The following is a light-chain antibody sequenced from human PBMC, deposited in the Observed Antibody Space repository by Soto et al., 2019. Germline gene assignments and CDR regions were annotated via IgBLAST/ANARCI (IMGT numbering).Light chain of an antibody. CDR1: SSDVGSYNL. CDR3: CSYAGSVV. Sequence: QSALTQPASVSGSPGQSITISCTGTSSDVGSYNLVSWYQQHPGKAPKLMIYEGSKRPSGVSNRFSGSTSGNTASLTISWLQAEDEADYYCCSYAGSVVFGGGTKLTVL. V-gene: IGLV2-23*01. J-gene: IGLJ2*01. CDR2: EGS.